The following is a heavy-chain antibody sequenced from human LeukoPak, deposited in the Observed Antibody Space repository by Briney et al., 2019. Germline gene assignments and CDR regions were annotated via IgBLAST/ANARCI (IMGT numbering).Heavy chain of an antibody. CDR3: ARLHSAIYYGDAFDI. CDR2: IKEDGSEK. J-gene: IGHJ3*02. D-gene: IGHD1-26*01. CDR1: GFTFSSFW. Sequence: GGSLRLSCAVSGFTFSSFWMTWVRQAPGKGLEWVAKIKEDGSEKYYVDSVKSRFTVSRDNVKNSLFLQMNSLRAEDTAAYYCARLHSAIYYGDAFDIWGQGTMVTVSS. V-gene: IGHV3-7*03.